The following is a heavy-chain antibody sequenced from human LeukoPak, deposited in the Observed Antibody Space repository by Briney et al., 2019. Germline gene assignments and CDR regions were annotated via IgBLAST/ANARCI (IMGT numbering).Heavy chain of an antibody. Sequence: SETLSLTCTVSGGSISSRSYYWGWIRQPPGKGLEWIGSIYYSGSTYYNPSLKSRVTISIDTSKKQFSLKMGSVTAADTAVYYCAREGRDYEDFDYWGQGTLVTVSS. J-gene: IGHJ4*02. CDR1: GGSISSRSYY. V-gene: IGHV4-39*07. CDR2: IYYSGST. D-gene: IGHD4-17*01. CDR3: AREGRDYEDFDY.